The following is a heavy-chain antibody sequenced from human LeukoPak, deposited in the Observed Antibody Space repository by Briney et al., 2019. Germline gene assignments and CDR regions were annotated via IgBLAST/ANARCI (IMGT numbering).Heavy chain of an antibody. Sequence: PSETLSLTCNVSGYSISSGYYWGWIRQPPGKGLEWIGSIYHSGSSYYNPSLKSRVTISVDTSKNQFSPKLSSVTAADTAVYYCARGRSYYGSGSYGYWGQGTLVTVSS. CDR2: IYHSGSS. D-gene: IGHD3-10*01. CDR3: ARGRSYYGSGSYGY. J-gene: IGHJ4*02. V-gene: IGHV4-38-2*02. CDR1: GYSISSGYY.